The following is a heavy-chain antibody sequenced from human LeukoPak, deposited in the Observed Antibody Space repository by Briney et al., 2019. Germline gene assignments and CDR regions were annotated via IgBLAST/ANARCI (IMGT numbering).Heavy chain of an antibody. D-gene: IGHD5-24*01. CDR1: GLTFGTYW. CDR2: ISSDGSAT. J-gene: IGHJ3*02. V-gene: IGHV3-74*01. CDR3: ARAERWLQLTGDDAFDI. Sequence: PGGSLRLSCAASGLTFGTYWMHWVRQAPGKGLVWVARISSDGSATIYTDSVRGRFTISRDNPKNTLYLQMNSLTAEDTAVYYCARAERWLQLTGDDAFDIWGQGTMVTVSS.